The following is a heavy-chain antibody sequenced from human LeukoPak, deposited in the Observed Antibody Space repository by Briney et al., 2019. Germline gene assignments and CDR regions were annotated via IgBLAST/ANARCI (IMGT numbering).Heavy chain of an antibody. D-gene: IGHD4-23*01. CDR2: INTHNGKT. CDR3: ARGEGYGGNRGLAT. V-gene: IGHV1-18*01. CDR1: GYTFTTYG. Sequence: ASVKVSCKASGYTFTTYGISWVRQAPGQGLEWMGWINTHNGKTNYAVNLRGRVTVTTDTSTSTAYMELRSLISDDTAIYYCARGEGYGGNRGLATWGQGTLVTVSS. J-gene: IGHJ3*01.